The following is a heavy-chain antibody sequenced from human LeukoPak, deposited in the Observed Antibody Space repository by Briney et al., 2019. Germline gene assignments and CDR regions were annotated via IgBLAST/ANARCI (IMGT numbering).Heavy chain of an antibody. Sequence: SLKVSCKASGGTFSSYAISWVRQTPAQGLEWMGRIIPIFGTANYAQKFQGRVTITADKSTSTAYMELSSLRSEDTAVYYCARTAIKGPYYYMDVWGKGTTVTVSS. CDR1: GGTFSSYA. CDR3: ARTAIKGPYYYMDV. J-gene: IGHJ6*03. CDR2: IIPIFGTA. V-gene: IGHV1-69*06.